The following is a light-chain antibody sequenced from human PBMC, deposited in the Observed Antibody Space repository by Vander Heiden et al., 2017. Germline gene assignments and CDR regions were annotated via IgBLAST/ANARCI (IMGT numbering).Light chain of an antibody. V-gene: IGKV1-5*03. CDR3: QQCNSYPIT. J-gene: IGKJ5*01. CDR2: TAS. Sequence: DIQMTQSPSTLSASVGDRVTITCRASQSISNRLAWYQQKPGKAPNRLINTASNLESGVPSRFSGSGSGTEFTLTISSLQPDDFATYYCQQCNSYPITFGQGTRLEIK. CDR1: QSISNR.